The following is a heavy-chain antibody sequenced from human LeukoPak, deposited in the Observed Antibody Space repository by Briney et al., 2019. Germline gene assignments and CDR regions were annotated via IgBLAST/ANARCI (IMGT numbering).Heavy chain of an antibody. V-gene: IGHV4-59*12. CDR2: IYYSGST. CDR1: SGSITNYY. CDR3: AREHCSGGSCYSIYYYYYMDV. J-gene: IGHJ6*03. Sequence: PSETLSLTCTVSSGSITNYYWSWIRQPPGKGLEWIGSIYYSGSTYYNPSLKSRVTISVDTSKNQFSLKLSSVTAADTAVYYCAREHCSGGSCYSIYYYYYMDVWGKGTTVTVSS. D-gene: IGHD2-15*01.